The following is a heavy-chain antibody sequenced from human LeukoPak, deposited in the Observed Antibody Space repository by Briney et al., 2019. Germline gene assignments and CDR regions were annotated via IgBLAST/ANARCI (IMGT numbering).Heavy chain of an antibody. CDR3: ARDTDYYGSGRHAYFDH. J-gene: IGHJ1*01. CDR2: IYSGGST. V-gene: IGHV3-66*01. D-gene: IGHD3-10*01. CDR1: GRTISNNF. Sequence: PGGSVTLSCAACGRTISNNFMGWVRQAAGRGLEWVSLIYSGGSTYSAHSVKGRFTISRDNSKNPLHLQMNSLRVEDTAVYYCARDTDYYGSGRHAYFDHWGQGALVTVSS.